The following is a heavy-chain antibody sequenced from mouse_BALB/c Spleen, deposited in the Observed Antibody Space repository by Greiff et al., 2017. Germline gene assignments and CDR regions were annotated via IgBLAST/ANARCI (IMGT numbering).Heavy chain of an antibody. Sequence: EVMLVESGGGLVQPGGSRKLSCAASGFTFSSFGMHWVRQAPEKGLEWVAYISSGSSTIYYADTVKGRFTISRDNPKNTLFLQMTSLRSEDTAMYYCARTIRNAMDYWGQGTSVTVSS. CDR3: ARTIRNAMDY. J-gene: IGHJ4*01. CDR2: ISSGSSTI. CDR1: GFTFSSFG. D-gene: IGHD2-12*01. V-gene: IGHV5-17*02.